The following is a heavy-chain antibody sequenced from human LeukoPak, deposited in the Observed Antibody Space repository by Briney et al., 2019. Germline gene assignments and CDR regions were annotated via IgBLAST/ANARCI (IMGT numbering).Heavy chain of an antibody. CDR2: INQDGSEK. J-gene: IGHJ4*02. CDR3: ARGKWELNY. Sequence: GGSLRLSCAASGFTFSSYWMSWVRQAPGKGPEWVANINQDGSEKHYVDSVKGRFTISRDNAKNSLFLQMNSLRVEDTAVYYCARGKWELNYWGQGTLVTVSS. D-gene: IGHD1-26*01. V-gene: IGHV3-7*01. CDR1: GFTFSSYW.